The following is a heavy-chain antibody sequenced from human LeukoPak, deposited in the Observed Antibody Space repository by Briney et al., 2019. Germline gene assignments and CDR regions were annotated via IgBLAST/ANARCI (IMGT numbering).Heavy chain of an antibody. CDR2: INPNSGGT. Sequence: ASVKVSCKASGYNLTGYYMHWVGQATGQGLEWMGWINPNSGGTNYAQKFQGRVTMTRDTSISTAYMELSRLRSDDTAVYYCARVSAFGVVYYFDYWGQGTLVTVSS. J-gene: IGHJ4*02. CDR1: GYNLTGYY. D-gene: IGHD3-3*01. V-gene: IGHV1-2*02. CDR3: ARVSAFGVVYYFDY.